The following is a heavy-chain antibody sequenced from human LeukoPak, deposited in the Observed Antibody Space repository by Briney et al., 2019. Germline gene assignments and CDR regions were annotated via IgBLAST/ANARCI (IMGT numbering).Heavy chain of an antibody. V-gene: IGHV3-66*01. CDR1: GFTVSSNY. Sequence: PGGSLRLSCAASGFTVSSNYMSWVRQAPGKGLEWVSVIYSGGSTYYADSVKGRFTISRDNSKNTLYPQMNSLRAEDTAVYYCASAPAYYYDSSGSPFDYWGQGTLVTVSS. CDR3: ASAPAYYYDSSGSPFDY. D-gene: IGHD3-22*01. J-gene: IGHJ4*02. CDR2: IYSGGST.